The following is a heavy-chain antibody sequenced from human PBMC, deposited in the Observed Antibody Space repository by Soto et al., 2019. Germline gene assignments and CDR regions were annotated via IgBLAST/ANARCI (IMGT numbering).Heavy chain of an antibody. CDR2: ITKSGDT. J-gene: IGHJ4*02. CDR1: GFTFSNCV. Sequence: EVHLLESGGVLVHPGESLRLSCETSGFTFSNCVMTWVRQAPGQGLEWVSVITKSGDTDYADSVKGRFTISRDNSKNTVYLQMNSLRAEDTAVYYCAKGRLSGRWYAADWGQGSLVTVSS. CDR3: AKGRLSGRWYAAD. D-gene: IGHD6-13*01. V-gene: IGHV3-23*01.